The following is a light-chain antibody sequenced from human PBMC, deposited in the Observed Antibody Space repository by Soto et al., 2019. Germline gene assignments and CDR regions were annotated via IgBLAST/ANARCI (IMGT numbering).Light chain of an antibody. CDR3: QQYNNWLNT. V-gene: IGKV3-15*01. CDR2: GAS. CDR1: QSVSSN. J-gene: IGKJ1*01. Sequence: EIVITQSPPTLSVSPGERATLSCRASQSVSSNLAWYQQKPGQAPRLLIYGASTRATGIPARFSGSGSGTEFTLTISSLQSEDFAVYYCQQYNNWLNTFGQGTKV.